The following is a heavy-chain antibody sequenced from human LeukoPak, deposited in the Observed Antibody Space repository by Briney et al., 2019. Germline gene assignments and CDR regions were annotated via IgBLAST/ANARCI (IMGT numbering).Heavy chain of an antibody. J-gene: IGHJ5*02. Sequence: SVKVSCKASGGTYTSYAISWVRQAPGQGLEWMGGIIPIFGTLNYAQKFQGRVTMTRNTSISTAYMELSSLRSEDTAVYYCARMYYFDSGSDNWFDPWGQGTLVTVSS. CDR2: IIPIFGTL. CDR3: ARMYYFDSGSDNWFDP. V-gene: IGHV1-69*05. CDR1: GGTYTSYA. D-gene: IGHD3-10*01.